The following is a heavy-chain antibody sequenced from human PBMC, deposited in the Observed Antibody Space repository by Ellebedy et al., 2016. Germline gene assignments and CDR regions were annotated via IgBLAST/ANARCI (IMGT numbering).Heavy chain of an antibody. V-gene: IGHV4-59*01. CDR2: IYYSGST. CDR3: AKSTRGSTWQDPFDC. D-gene: IGHD2-2*01. Sequence: SETLSLXXTVSGGSISSYYWSWIRQPPGKGLEWIGYIYYSGSTNYNPSLKSRVTISVDTSKNQFSLRVSSVTAADTAVYYCAKSTRGSTWQDPFDCWGQGTLVTVSS. CDR1: GGSISSYY. J-gene: IGHJ4*02.